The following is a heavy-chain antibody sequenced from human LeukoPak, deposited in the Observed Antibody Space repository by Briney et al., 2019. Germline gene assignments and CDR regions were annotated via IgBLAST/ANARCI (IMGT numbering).Heavy chain of an antibody. Sequence: LSGGSLRLSCAASGFTFSSYEMNWVRQAPGKGLEWVSYISSSGSTIYYADSVKGRFTISRDNAKNSLYLQMNSLRAEDTAVYYCARVYYEAGNGAFDIWGQGTMVTVSS. J-gene: IGHJ3*02. CDR3: ARVYYEAGNGAFDI. V-gene: IGHV3-48*03. CDR2: ISSSGSTI. D-gene: IGHD3-3*01. CDR1: GFTFSSYE.